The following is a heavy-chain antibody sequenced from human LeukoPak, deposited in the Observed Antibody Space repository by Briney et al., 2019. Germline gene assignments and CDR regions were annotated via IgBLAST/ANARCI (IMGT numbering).Heavy chain of an antibody. D-gene: IGHD4-17*01. CDR2: IRYDGSNK. J-gene: IGHJ4*02. CDR3: ARDGYGLDY. CDR1: GFTFSSYG. Sequence: GGSLRLSCAASGFTFSSYGMHWVRQAPGKGLEWVAVIRYDGSNKDYADSVKGRFTISRDNSKNTLDLQMNSPRAEDTAAYHCARDGYGLDYWGQGALVTVSS. V-gene: IGHV3-33*01.